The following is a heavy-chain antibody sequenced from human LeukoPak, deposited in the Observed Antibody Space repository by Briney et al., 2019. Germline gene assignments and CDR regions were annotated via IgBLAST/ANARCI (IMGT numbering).Heavy chain of an antibody. Sequence: SETLSLTCTVSGGSISTYYWSWIRQPPGKGLEWIGFINYSGSTNYNPSLKSRVTISVDTSKNQFSLKLSSVTAADTAVYYCARGLLDYWGQGTLVTVSS. J-gene: IGHJ4*02. CDR3: ARGLLDY. CDR1: GGSISTYY. CDR2: INYSGST. V-gene: IGHV4-59*12.